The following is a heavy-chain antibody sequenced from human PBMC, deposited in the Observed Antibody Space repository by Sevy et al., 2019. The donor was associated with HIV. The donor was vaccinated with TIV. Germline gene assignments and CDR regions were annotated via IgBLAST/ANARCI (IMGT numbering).Heavy chain of an antibody. CDR3: TRATTGKFYYYYGMDV. Sequence: GGSLRLSCTASGFSFGDYAMSWVSQAPGKGLEWVGFIRSKAYGGTTEYAASVKGRFTISRDDSKSIAYLQMNSLKTEDTAVYYCTRATTGKFYYYYGMDVWGQGTTVTVSS. CDR2: IRSKAYGGTT. V-gene: IGHV3-49*04. CDR1: GFSFGDYA. J-gene: IGHJ6*02. D-gene: IGHD1-1*01.